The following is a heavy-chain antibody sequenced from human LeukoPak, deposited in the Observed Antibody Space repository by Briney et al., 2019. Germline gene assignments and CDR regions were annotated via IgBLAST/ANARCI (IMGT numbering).Heavy chain of an antibody. V-gene: IGHV4-4*07. CDR2: IYTSGST. CDR1: GGSISSYY. D-gene: IGHD6-13*01. J-gene: IGHJ4*02. CDR3: AREGSSRWYEAVDY. Sequence: SETLSLTCTVSGGSISSYYWSWIRQPAGKGLEWIGRIYTSGSTAYNPSPKSRVTMSVDTSKNQFSLKLSSVTAADTAVYYCAREGSSRWYEAVDYWGEATLVTV.